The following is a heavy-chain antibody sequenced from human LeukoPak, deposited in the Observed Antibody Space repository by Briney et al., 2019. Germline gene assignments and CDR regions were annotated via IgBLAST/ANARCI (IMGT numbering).Heavy chain of an antibody. CDR1: GFPFIIYN. Sequence: GGSLRLSCAVSGFPFIIYNMNWVRQAPGKGLEWVSYIDSSSSTIYYADSVKGRFTVSRDNAKNSLDLQMNSLRADDTAVYYCARVLRYCSGGNCYSGGLGYMDVWGKGTTVTISS. D-gene: IGHD2-15*01. V-gene: IGHV3-48*01. J-gene: IGHJ6*03. CDR3: ARVLRYCSGGNCYSGGLGYMDV. CDR2: IDSSSSTI.